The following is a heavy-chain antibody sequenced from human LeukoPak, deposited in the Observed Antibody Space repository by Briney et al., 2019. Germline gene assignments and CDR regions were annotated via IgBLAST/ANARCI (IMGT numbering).Heavy chain of an antibody. J-gene: IGHJ4*02. Sequence: ASVKVSFKASGYTFTSCDINWVRQATGQGVEWMGWMNPNSGNTGYGQSFQGRITMTRDISIGTAYMELSNLTSEDTAIYYCTRGSSGRRDNWGQGTLVTVSA. CDR1: GYTFTSCD. V-gene: IGHV1-8*01. CDR2: MNPNSGNT. D-gene: IGHD6-19*01. CDR3: TRGSSGRRDN.